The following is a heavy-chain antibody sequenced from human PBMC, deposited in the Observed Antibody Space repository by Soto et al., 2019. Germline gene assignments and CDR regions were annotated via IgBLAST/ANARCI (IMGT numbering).Heavy chain of an antibody. CDR2: IDWDDDK. J-gene: IGHJ6*03. CDR1: GFSLTTYGVC. Sequence: SGPTLVNPTQTLTLTCTFSGFSLTTYGVCVGWIRQPPGKALECLARIDWDDDKYYSTSLKSRLTISKDTSKNQVVLTMTNMDPVDTATYYCARIYRRTVTTYYYYYMDVWGKGTTVTVSS. CDR3: ARIYRRTVTTYYYYYMDV. D-gene: IGHD4-4*01. V-gene: IGHV2-70*11.